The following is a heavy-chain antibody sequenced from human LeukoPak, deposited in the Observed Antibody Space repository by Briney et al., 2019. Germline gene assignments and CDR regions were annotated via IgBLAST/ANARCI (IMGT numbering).Heavy chain of an antibody. Sequence: GGSLRLSCAASGFTFDDYAMHWVRQAPGKGREWVSLISRGGGCTYYADSVKGRVTISRDNSKNSLYLQMSSLRAEDTALCFCARDMGRIVPAAIDSWGQGNPVTASS. CDR2: ISRGGGCT. V-gene: IGHV3-43*02. J-gene: IGHJ4*02. D-gene: IGHD2-2*02. CDR3: ARDMGRIVPAAIDS. CDR1: GFTFDDYA.